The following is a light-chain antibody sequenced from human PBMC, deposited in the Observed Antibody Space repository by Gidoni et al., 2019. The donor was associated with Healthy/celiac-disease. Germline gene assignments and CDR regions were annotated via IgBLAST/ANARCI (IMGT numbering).Light chain of an antibody. J-gene: IGKJ3*01. V-gene: IGKV4-1*01. CDR1: QSVLYSSNNKNY. CDR2: WAS. Sequence: DIVMTQSPDSLAVSLGERATINGKSSQSVLYSSNNKNYLALYQQKPGQPPKLLFYWASTRESGVPDRFSGSGSGTDFTLTISSLQAEDVAVYYCQQYYSTPFTFGPGTKVAIK. CDR3: QQYYSTPFT.